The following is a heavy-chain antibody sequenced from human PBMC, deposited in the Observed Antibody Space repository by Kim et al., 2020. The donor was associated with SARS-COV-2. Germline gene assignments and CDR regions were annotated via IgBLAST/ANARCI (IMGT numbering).Heavy chain of an antibody. CDR1: GFTFSSYE. Sequence: GGSLRLSCAASGFTFSSYEMNWVRQAPGKGLEWVSYISSSGSTIYYADSVKGRFTISRDNAKNSLYLQMNSLRAEDTAVYYCARGARRGAFDIWGQGTMVTVSS. J-gene: IGHJ3*02. D-gene: IGHD3-10*01. CDR2: ISSSGSTI. V-gene: IGHV3-48*03. CDR3: ARGARRGAFDI.